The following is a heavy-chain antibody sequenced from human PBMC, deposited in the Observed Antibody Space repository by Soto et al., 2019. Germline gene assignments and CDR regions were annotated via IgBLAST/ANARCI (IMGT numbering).Heavy chain of an antibody. Sequence: VEVLESGGGLVQPGWSLRLSCAVSGFTFSAYVMSWARQAPGKGLEWVSSITSSGGGTYYADSVKGRFTVSRDNSKNTVYLQMNSLRDEDTAVYYCAKLTAAWGQGTLVTVSS. CDR3: AKLTAA. V-gene: IGHV3-23*01. CDR1: GFTFSAYV. J-gene: IGHJ4*02. CDR2: ITSSGGGT. D-gene: IGHD6-13*01.